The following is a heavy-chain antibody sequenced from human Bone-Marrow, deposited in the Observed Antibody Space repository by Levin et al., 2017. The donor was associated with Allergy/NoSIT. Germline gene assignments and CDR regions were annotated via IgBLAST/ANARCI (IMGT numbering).Heavy chain of an antibody. D-gene: IGHD5-18*01. CDR3: ARYNYEYNALDI. V-gene: IGHV3-13*01. CDR1: GFTFRTHD. CDR2: IGTAGDT. J-gene: IGHJ3*02. Sequence: GGSLRLSCAASGFTFRTHDMHWVRQGTGKGLEWVSTIGTAGDTYYPDSARGRFTIPRENAKNSLYLQMNGLSAGDTAVYYCARYNYEYNALDIWGQGTMVTVSS.